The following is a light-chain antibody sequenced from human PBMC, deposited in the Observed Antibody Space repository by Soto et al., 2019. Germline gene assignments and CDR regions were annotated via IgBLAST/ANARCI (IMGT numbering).Light chain of an antibody. CDR3: QQYNNWHLT. CDR2: GTY. J-gene: IGKJ4*01. CDR1: QSVSTN. Sequence: EKVMTQSPATLSVSPGERGTLSCRASQSVSTNLAWYQQKPGQAPRLLIYGTYTRATGIQDRFSGSGSGTEFTLIIRSMQSEDFSVYYCQQYNNWHLTFGEGTKVDIK. V-gene: IGKV3-15*01.